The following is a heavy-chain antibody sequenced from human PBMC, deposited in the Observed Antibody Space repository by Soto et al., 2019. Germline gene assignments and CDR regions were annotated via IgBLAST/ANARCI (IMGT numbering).Heavy chain of an antibody. CDR2: VSFDGSNK. V-gene: IGHV3-30*03. J-gene: IGHJ6*02. CDR1: GFTCSHYP. Sequence: QMQLVQSGGGVVQPGRSLRLSCAASGFTCSHYPMHWVRQAPGKGLEWVAVVSFDGSNKYYRDAVKGRFTISKDNGQNTLYLQMNDLRHEDTAVYYCARLPGPLVSVLYIYPVYARETPSDVDVWGPGTSVTDSS. CDR3: ARLPGPLVSVLYIYPVYARETPSDVDV. D-gene: IGHD2-8*01.